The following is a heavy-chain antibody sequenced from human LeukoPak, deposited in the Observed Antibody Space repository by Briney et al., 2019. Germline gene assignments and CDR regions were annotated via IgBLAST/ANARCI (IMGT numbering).Heavy chain of an antibody. CDR1: SGSISSYY. CDR3: ARLSSSGAFDI. CDR2: IYTSGST. V-gene: IGHV4-4*07. D-gene: IGHD6-6*01. Sequence: SETLSLTCTVSSGSISSYYWGWIRQPAGKGLEWIGRIYTSGSTNYNPSLKSRVTMSVDTSKNQFSLKLSSVTAADTAVYYCARLSSSGAFDIWGQGTMVTVSS. J-gene: IGHJ3*02.